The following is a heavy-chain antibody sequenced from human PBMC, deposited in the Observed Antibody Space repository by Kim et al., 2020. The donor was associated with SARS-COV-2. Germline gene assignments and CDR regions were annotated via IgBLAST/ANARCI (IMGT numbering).Heavy chain of an antibody. D-gene: IGHD6-13*01. V-gene: IGHV4-34*01. Sequence: SETLSLTCAVYGGSFSGYYWSWIRQPPGKGLEWIGEINHSGSTNYNPSLKSRVTISVDTSKNQFSLKLSSVTAADTAVYYCARVRYSSSWIDAFDLWGQGTMVTVSS. CDR3: ARVRYSSSWIDAFDL. CDR1: GGSFSGYY. J-gene: IGHJ3*01. CDR2: INHSGST.